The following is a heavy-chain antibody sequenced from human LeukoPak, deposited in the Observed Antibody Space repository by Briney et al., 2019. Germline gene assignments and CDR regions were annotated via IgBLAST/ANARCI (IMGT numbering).Heavy chain of an antibody. V-gene: IGHV1-2*02. J-gene: IGHJ3*02. CDR1: GYTFTDYY. CDR2: MHPNSGGT. Sequence: GASVKVSCKASGYTFTDYYMHWLRQAPGQGLEWMGWMHPNSGGTNYAQKFQGRVTMTRDTSNSTAYMDLSSLRSDDTAVYYCARHTTIFGVAIIDIWGQGTMVTVSS. D-gene: IGHD3-3*01. CDR3: ARHTTIFGVAIIDI.